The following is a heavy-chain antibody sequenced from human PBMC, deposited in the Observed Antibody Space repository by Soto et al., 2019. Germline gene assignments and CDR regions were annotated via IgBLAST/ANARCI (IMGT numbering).Heavy chain of an antibody. CDR3: ARDSNGYYYRY. CDR1: GYTFTTYG. V-gene: IGHV1-18*01. Sequence: ASVTVSCTASGYTFTTYGISWVRQAPGQGLEWMGWISAYNGNTKYAEKLQGRVTMTTDTSTSTAYMEVRSLRSDDTAVYYCARDSNGYYYRYWGQGTLVTVSS. D-gene: IGHD3-22*01. J-gene: IGHJ4*02. CDR2: ISAYNGNT.